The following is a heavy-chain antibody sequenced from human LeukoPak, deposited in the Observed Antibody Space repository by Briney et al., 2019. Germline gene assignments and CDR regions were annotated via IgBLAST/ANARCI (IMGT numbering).Heavy chain of an antibody. CDR3: ARSPFYDFWSGYEYYYYTDV. D-gene: IGHD3-3*01. Sequence: GGSLRLSCAASGFTFSSYAMTWVRQAPGKRLEWVAVISYDGSNKYYADSVKGRFTISRDNSKNTLYLQMNSLRAEDTAVYYCARSPFYDFWSGYEYYYYTDVWGKGTTVTVSS. V-gene: IGHV3-30-3*01. CDR2: ISYDGSNK. J-gene: IGHJ6*03. CDR1: GFTFSSYA.